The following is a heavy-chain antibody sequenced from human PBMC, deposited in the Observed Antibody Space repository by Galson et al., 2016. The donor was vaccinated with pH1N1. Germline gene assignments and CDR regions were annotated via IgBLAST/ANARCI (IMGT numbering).Heavy chain of an antibody. D-gene: IGHD2-21*01. Sequence: SLRLSCAVSGFTFSMYGMHWVRQAPGKGLEWVAVIFYADSVKGRFTITRDNAKNSLYLHMSSPRAEDTAVYYCAKGGPYCGGGCSCYGAYNWFDPWGQGTL. CDR3: AKGGPYCGGGCSCYGAYNWFDP. V-gene: IGHV3-33*03. CDR1: GFTFSMYG. J-gene: IGHJ5*02. CDR2: I.